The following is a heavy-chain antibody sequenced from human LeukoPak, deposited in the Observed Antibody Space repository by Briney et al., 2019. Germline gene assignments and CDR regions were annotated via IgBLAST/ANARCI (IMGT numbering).Heavy chain of an antibody. CDR3: ARRRRTRGVIDY. J-gene: IGHJ4*02. CDR1: GGSFSGYY. CDR2: INHSGST. D-gene: IGHD3-10*01. Sequence: SETLSLTCAVYGGSFSGYYWSWIRQPPGKGLEWIGEINHSGSTNYNPSLKSRVTISVDTSKNQFSLKLSSVTAADTAVYYCARRRRTRGVIDYWGQGTLVTVSS. V-gene: IGHV4-34*01.